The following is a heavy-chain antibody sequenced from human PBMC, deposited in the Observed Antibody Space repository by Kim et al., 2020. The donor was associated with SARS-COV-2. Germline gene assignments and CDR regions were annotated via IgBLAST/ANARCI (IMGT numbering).Heavy chain of an antibody. CDR1: GFTFSSYA. J-gene: IGHJ4*02. CDR2: ISYDGSNK. V-gene: IGHV3-30*04. CDR3: ARIPGDSSSPYLIDY. D-gene: IGHD6-6*01. Sequence: GGSLRLSCAASGFTFSSYAMHWVRQAPGKGLEWVAVISYDGSNKYYADSVKGRFTISRDNSKNTLYLQMNSLRAEDTAVYYCARIPGDSSSPYLIDYWGQGTLVTVSS.